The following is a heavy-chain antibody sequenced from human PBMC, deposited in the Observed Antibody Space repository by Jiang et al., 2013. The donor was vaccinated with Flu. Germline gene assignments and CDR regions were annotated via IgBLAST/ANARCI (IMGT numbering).Heavy chain of an antibody. CDR3: ARGPIMRMYYFDY. D-gene: IGHD3-16*01. V-gene: IGHV4-34*01. CDR1: GGSFSGYY. Sequence: LLKPSETLSLTCAVYGGSFSGYYWSWIRQPPGKGLEWIGEINHSGSTNYNPSLKSRVTISVDTSKNQFSLKLSSVTAADTAVYYCARGPIMRMYYFDYWGQGTLVTVSS. J-gene: IGHJ4*02. CDR2: INHSGST.